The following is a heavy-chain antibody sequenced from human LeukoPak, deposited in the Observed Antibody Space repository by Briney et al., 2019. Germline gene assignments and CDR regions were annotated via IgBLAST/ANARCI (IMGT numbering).Heavy chain of an antibody. CDR1: GGSFSGHY. J-gene: IGHJ5*02. CDR2: INHSGST. Sequence: SETLSLTCAVYGGSFSGHYWSWIRQPPGKGLEWIGEINHSGSTNYNPSLKSRVTISVDTSKNQFSLKLSSVTAADTAVYYCARVPWNDALDWFDPWGQGTLVTVSS. D-gene: IGHD1-1*01. CDR3: ARVPWNDALDWFDP. V-gene: IGHV4-34*01.